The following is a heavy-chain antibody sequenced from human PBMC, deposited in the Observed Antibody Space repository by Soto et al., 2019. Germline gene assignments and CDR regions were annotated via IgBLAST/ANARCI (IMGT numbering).Heavy chain of an antibody. V-gene: IGHV5-51*01. Sequence: PGESLKISCKGSGYSFTSYWIGWVRQMPGKGLEWMWIIYPGDSYTRYSPSFQGQVTISADKSISTAYLQWSSLKASDTAMYYCARSPDYGDYSDYYYYGMDVWGQGTTVTVSS. CDR3: ARSPDYGDYSDYYYYGMDV. CDR1: GYSFTSYW. CDR2: IYPGDSYT. D-gene: IGHD4-17*01. J-gene: IGHJ6*02.